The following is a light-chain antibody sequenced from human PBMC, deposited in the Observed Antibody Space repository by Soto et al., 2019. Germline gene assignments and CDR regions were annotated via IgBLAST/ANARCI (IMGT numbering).Light chain of an antibody. J-gene: IGKJ4*01. V-gene: IGKV4-1*01. Sequence: DIVMTQSPDSLAVSLGERATINCKPSQSVLYSSNNKNYLAWYQQKPGQPPKLLIYWASTRESGVPDRFSGSGSGTDFTLTISSLQTEDVAVYYCQQYYNTPLPFGGGTKVDIK. CDR1: QSVLYSSNNKNY. CDR2: WAS. CDR3: QQYYNTPLP.